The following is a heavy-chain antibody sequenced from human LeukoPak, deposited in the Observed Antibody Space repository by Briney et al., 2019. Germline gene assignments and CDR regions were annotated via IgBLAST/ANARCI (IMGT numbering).Heavy chain of an antibody. D-gene: IGHD5-12*01. V-gene: IGHV4-39*07. CDR1: GGSISSTIYY. CDR2: IYYRGST. Sequence: PSETLSLTCTVSGGSISSTIYYWGWIRQPPGKGLEWIGSIYYRGSTYYNPSLKSRVAISVDTSKNQFSLKLSSVTAADTAVYYCARGVRDSGYARTHYYYYYYMDVWGKGTTVTISS. CDR3: ARGVRDSGYARTHYYYYYYMDV. J-gene: IGHJ6*03.